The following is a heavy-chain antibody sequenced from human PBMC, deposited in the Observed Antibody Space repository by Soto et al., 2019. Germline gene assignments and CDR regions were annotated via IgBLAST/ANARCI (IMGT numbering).Heavy chain of an antibody. J-gene: IGHJ6*02. D-gene: IGHD5-18*01. CDR2: ISYDGSNK. V-gene: IGHV3-30-3*01. CDR1: GFTFSSYA. Sequence: PGGSLRLSCAASGFTFSSYAMHWVRQAPGKGLEWVAVISYDGSNKYYADSVKGRFTISRDNSKNTLYLQMNSLRAEDTAVYYCARDGPDTAMVGYYYYYGMDVWGQGTTVTVYS. CDR3: ARDGPDTAMVGYYYYYGMDV.